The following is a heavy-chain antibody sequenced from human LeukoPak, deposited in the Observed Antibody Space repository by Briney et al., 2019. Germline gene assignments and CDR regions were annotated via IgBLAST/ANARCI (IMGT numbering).Heavy chain of an antibody. V-gene: IGHV1-2*02. D-gene: IGHD2-21*02. CDR3: ARGKTMVYCGGDCYRFDN. CDR2: INPSSGGT. Sequence: ASVKVSCKASGYTFTGYYMRWVRQAPGQGLEWMGWINPSSGGTNYAQKFQGRVTMTRDTSISTAYMELSRLLSGDTAVYYCARGKTMVYCGGDCYRFDNWGQGTLVTVSS. CDR1: GYTFTGYY. J-gene: IGHJ4*02.